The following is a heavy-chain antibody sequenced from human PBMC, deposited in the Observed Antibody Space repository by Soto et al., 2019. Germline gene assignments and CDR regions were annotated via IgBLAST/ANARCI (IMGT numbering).Heavy chain of an antibody. J-gene: IGHJ2*01. Sequence: SETLSLTCTVSGGSISSYYWSWIRQPPGKGLEWIGYIYYSGSTYYNPSLKSRVTISVDTSKNQFSLKLSSVTAADTAVYYCATQSYYCGGDCYSTGYWYFDLWGRGTLVTVSS. D-gene: IGHD2-21*02. V-gene: IGHV4-30-4*01. CDR3: ATQSYYCGGDCYSTGYWYFDL. CDR1: GGSISSYY. CDR2: IYYSGST.